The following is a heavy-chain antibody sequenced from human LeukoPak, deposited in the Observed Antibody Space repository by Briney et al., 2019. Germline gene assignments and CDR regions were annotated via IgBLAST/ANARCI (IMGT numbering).Heavy chain of an antibody. Sequence: SETLSLTCTVSGGSISSSSYYWGWIRQPPGKGLEWIGSIYYSGNTYYNPSLKSRVTISVDTSKNQFSLKLSSVTAADTAVYYCARHENGYNNALEGTFAYWGQGPWSPSPQ. D-gene: IGHD1-14*01. J-gene: IGHJ4*02. V-gene: IGHV4-39*01. CDR2: IYYSGNT. CDR3: ARHENGYNNALEGTFAY. CDR1: GGSISSSSYY.